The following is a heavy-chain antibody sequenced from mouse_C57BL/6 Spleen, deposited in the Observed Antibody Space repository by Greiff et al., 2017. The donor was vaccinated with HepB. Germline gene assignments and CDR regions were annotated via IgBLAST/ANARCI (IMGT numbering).Heavy chain of an antibody. J-gene: IGHJ2*01. CDR3: ARGEVMYDYEFDY. Sequence: EVQLQESGPELVKPGASVKISCKASGYSFTGYYMNWVKQSPEKSLEWIGEINPSTGGTTYNQKFKAKATLTVDKSSSTAYMQLKSLTSEDSAVYYCARGEVMYDYEFDYWGQGTTLTVSS. V-gene: IGHV1-42*01. D-gene: IGHD2-4*01. CDR2: INPSTGGT. CDR1: GYSFTGYY.